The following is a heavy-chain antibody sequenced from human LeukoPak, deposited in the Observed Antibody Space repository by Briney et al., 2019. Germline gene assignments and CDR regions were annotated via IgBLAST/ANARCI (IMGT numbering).Heavy chain of an antibody. CDR3: ARYTGINWGYSFDY. CDR1: GGSFSGYY. V-gene: IGHV4-34*01. CDR2: INHSGST. J-gene: IGHJ4*02. Sequence: SETLSLTCAVYGGSFSGYYWSWIRQPPGKGLEWIGEINHSGSTNYNPSLKSRVTTSVDTSKNQFSLKLSSVTAAGTAVYYCARYTGINWGYSFDYWGQGTLVTVSS. D-gene: IGHD7-27*01.